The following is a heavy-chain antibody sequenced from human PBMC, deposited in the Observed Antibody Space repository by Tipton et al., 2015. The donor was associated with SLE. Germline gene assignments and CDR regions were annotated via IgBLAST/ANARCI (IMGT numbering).Heavy chain of an antibody. J-gene: IGHJ4*02. D-gene: IGHD6-13*01. CDR3: ARVGSSSWYGFTH. V-gene: IGHV4-31*02. CDR2: IYHTGTT. CDR1: GGSISISGYY. Sequence: LRLSCSVSGGSISISGYYWTWIRQHPGKGLEWIGYIYHTGTTQCNSSLKSRVTMSVDTSKNQFSLNLSSVTAADTAVYYCARVGSSSWYGFTHWGQGSLVTVSS.